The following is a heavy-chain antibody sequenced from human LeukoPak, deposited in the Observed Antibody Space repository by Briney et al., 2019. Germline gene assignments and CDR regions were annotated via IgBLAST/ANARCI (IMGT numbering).Heavy chain of an antibody. CDR3: ARDWEYSGSYRPVYYIDV. J-gene: IGHJ6*03. V-gene: IGHV6-1*01. CDR2: TYYRSKWYN. D-gene: IGHD1-26*01. CDR1: GDSVSSNSAA. Sequence: SQTLSLTCAISGDSVSSNSAAWNWIRQSPSRGLEWLGRTYYRSKWYNDYAVSVKSRITINPDTSKNQFSLQLNSVTPEDTAVYYRARDWEYSGSYRPVYYIDVWGKGTTVTVSS.